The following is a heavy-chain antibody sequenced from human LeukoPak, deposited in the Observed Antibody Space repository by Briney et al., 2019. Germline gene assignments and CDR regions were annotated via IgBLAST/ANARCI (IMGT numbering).Heavy chain of an antibody. CDR1: GFTFDDYT. CDR3: ARGYTSSGNVNNWFDP. V-gene: IGHV3-21*01. Sequence: PGGSLRLSCAASGFTFDDYTMHWVRQAPGKGLEWVSSISSSSSYIYYADSVKGRFTISRDNAKNSLYLQMNSLRAEDTAVYYCARGYTSSGNVNNWFDPWGQGTLVTVSS. D-gene: IGHD6-6*01. CDR2: ISSSSSYI. J-gene: IGHJ5*02.